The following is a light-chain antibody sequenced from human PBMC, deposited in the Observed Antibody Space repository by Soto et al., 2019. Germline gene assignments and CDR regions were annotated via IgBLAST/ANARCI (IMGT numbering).Light chain of an antibody. CDR1: SSNIGAGYD. CDR3: QSYESSSLSGFV. Sequence: QSVLTQPPSVSGAPGQRVTISCTGSSSNIGAGYDVHWYQQLPGTAPKLLIYGNSNRPSGVPDRFSGSKSGTSASLAITGLQAEDEADYYCQSYESSSLSGFVFGSGTKV. J-gene: IGLJ1*01. V-gene: IGLV1-40*01. CDR2: GNS.